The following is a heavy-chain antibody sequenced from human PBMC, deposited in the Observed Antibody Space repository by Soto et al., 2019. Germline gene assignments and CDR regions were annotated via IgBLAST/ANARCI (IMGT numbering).Heavy chain of an antibody. CDR2: ISYDGSNK. D-gene: IGHD3-22*01. J-gene: IGHJ4*02. CDR1: GFTFSSYA. CDR3: ARAGGYHYHDSSGYYPL. V-gene: IGHV3-30-3*01. Sequence: QVQLVESGGGVVQPGRSLRLSCAASGFTFSSYAMHWVRQAPGKGLEWVAVISYDGSNKYYADSVKGRFTISRDNSKNMLYLQMNSLRAEDTAVYYCARAGGYHYHDSSGYYPLWGQGTLVTVSS.